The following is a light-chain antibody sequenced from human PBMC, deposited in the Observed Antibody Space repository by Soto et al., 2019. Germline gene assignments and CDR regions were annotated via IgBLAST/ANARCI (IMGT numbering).Light chain of an antibody. CDR2: DTS. Sequence: QAVVTQEPSLTVSPGGTVTLTCGSSTGAVTSTHYPYWFQQKPGQAPRTLIFDTSNKHSWTPARFSGSLLGGKAALTLSGAQPEDEADYYCLFSYSGLRRVFGGGPKLTVL. CDR3: LFSYSGLRRV. CDR1: TGAVTSTHY. J-gene: IGLJ3*02. V-gene: IGLV7-46*01.